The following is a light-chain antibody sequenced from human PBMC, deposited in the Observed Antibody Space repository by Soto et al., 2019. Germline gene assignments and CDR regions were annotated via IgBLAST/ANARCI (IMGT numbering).Light chain of an antibody. J-gene: IGLJ2*01. Sequence: QLVLTQSPSASASLGASVKLTCTLSSGHSSYAIAWHQQQPEKGPRYLMKLNSDGSHSKGDGIPDRFSGSSSGAERYLTISNLQSEDEADYYCQTRGTGEVFGGGTKLTVL. V-gene: IGLV4-69*01. CDR1: SGHSSYA. CDR2: LNSDGSH. CDR3: QTRGTGEV.